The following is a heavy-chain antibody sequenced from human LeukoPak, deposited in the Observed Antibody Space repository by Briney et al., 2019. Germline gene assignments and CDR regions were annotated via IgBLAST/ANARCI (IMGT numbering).Heavy chain of an antibody. V-gene: IGHV4-39*01. CDR2: IFNSGST. CDR1: GGSISSSKYY. J-gene: IGHJ5*02. CDR3: ARRPIVGSTGFYFDP. D-gene: IGHD1-26*01. Sequence: SETLSLTCTVSGGSISSSKYYWGWIRQPPGKGLEWIGTIFNSGSTHYNPSLKSRVTISVDTSKNQFSLKLASLTAADTAVYYCARRPIVGSTGFYFDPWGPGTLVTVSS.